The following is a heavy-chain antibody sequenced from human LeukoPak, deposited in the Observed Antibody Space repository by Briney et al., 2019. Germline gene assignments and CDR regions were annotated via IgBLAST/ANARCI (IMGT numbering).Heavy chain of an antibody. CDR2: ISSSSNYM. CDR3: ARPLDSSNNYSDY. Sequence: GGSLRLSCAASGFTFSRNAMNWVRQAPGKGLEWVSFISSSSNYMSYADSVKGRFTISRDNAKNSLYLQMNSLRAEDAAVYYCARPLDSSNNYSDYWGQGTLVTVSA. J-gene: IGHJ4*02. CDR1: GFTFSRNA. V-gene: IGHV3-21*01. D-gene: IGHD6-13*01.